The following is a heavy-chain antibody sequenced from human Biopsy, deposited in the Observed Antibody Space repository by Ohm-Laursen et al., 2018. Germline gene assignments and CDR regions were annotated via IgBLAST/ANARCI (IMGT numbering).Heavy chain of an antibody. CDR2: VYHSGTT. Sequence: GTLSLTCTVSGGSASSNVHYWAWIRQPPGKGLEWIGSVYHSGTTYYSPSLKSRVTISVDTSRNQLSLKVTSVTAADTAAYYCARLTGDPSYWGQGILVTVSS. D-gene: IGHD7-27*01. CDR1: GGSASSNVHY. CDR3: ARLTGDPSY. V-gene: IGHV4-39*01. J-gene: IGHJ4*02.